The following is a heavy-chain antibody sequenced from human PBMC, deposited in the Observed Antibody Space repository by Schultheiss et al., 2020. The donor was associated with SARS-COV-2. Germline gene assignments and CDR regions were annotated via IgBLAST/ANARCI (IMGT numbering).Heavy chain of an antibody. J-gene: IGHJ4*02. CDR3: ARILAGRNSSPH. Sequence: ASVKVSCKASGYTFTGYYMHWVRQAPGQGLEWMGWINPNSGGTNYAQKFQGRVTMTRNTSISTAYMELSSLRSEDTAVYYCARILAGRNSSPHWGQGTLVTVSS. D-gene: IGHD6-6*01. CDR2: INPNSGGT. CDR1: GYTFTGYY. V-gene: IGHV1-2*02.